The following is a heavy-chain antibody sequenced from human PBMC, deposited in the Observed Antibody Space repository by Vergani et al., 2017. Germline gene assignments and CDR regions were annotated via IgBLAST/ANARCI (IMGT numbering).Heavy chain of an antibody. CDR3: AKDPLPGGSYYDFWSGYYTGGYYFDY. D-gene: IGHD3-3*01. Sequence: EVQLVESGGGLVQPGGSLRLSCAASGFTFSSYWMSWVRQAPGKGLEWVANIKQDGSEKYYVDSVKGRFTISRDNAKNSLYLQMNSLRAEDTAVYYCAKDPLPGGSYYDFWSGYYTGGYYFDYWGQGTLVTVSS. CDR2: IKQDGSEK. CDR1: GFTFSSYW. J-gene: IGHJ4*02. V-gene: IGHV3-7*03.